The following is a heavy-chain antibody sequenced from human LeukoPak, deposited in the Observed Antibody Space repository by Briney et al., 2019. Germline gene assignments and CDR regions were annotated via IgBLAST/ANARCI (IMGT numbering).Heavy chain of an antibody. CDR3: ASGRGSGRAAVQPPRALLGYQLLRSPRRYYYMDV. CDR2: IYYSGST. J-gene: IGHJ6*03. D-gene: IGHD2-2*01. V-gene: IGHV4-31*03. CDR1: GGSISSGGYY. Sequence: SQTLSLTCTVSGGSISSGGYYWSWIRQHPGKGLEWIGYIYYSGSTYYNPSLKSRVTISVDTSKNQFSLKLSSVTAADTAVYYCASGRGSGRAAVQPPRALLGYQLLRSPRRYYYMDVWGKGTTVTVSS.